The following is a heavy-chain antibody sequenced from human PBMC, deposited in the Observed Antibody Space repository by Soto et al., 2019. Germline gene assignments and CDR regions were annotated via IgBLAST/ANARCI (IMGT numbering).Heavy chain of an antibody. J-gene: IGHJ3*02. CDR2: IKQDGSEK. V-gene: IGHV3-7*03. Sequence: PVGSLRLSCAASGFTFSSYWMSWVRQAPGKGLEWVANIKQDGSEKYYVDSVKGRFTISRDNAKNSLYLQMNSLRAEDTAVYYCARGVVPETTEEPSDAFDIWGQGTMVTVSS. CDR3: ARGVVPETTEEPSDAFDI. D-gene: IGHD2-2*01. CDR1: GFTFSSYW.